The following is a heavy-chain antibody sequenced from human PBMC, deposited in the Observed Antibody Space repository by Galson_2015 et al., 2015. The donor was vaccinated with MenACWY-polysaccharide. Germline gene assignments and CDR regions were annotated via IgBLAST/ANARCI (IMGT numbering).Heavy chain of an antibody. J-gene: IGHJ6*03. CDR2: ISSSSSYI. V-gene: IGHV3-21*01. CDR1: GFTFSSYS. D-gene: IGHD2-21*02. CDR3: ARDPELLFYNYYYYYMDV. Sequence: SLRLSCAASGFTFSSYSMNWVRQAPGKGLEWVSSISSSSSYIYYADSVKGRSTISRDNAKNSLCLQMNSLRAEDTAVYYCARDPELLFYNYYYYYMDVWGKGTTVTVSS.